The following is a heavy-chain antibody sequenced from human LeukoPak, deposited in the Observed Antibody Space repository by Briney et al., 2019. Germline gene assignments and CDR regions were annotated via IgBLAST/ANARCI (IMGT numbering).Heavy chain of an antibody. J-gene: IGHJ5*02. CDR3: ARGWWELPNWFDL. CDR1: GGSISSGGYY. V-gene: IGHV4-31*03. CDR2: IYYSGST. D-gene: IGHD1-26*01. Sequence: KSSETLSLTCTVSGGSISSGGYYWSWIRQHPGKGLEWIGYIYYSGSTYYNPSLKSRVTISVDTSKNQFSLKLSSVTAADTAVYYCARGWWELPNWFDLWGQGTLVTVSS.